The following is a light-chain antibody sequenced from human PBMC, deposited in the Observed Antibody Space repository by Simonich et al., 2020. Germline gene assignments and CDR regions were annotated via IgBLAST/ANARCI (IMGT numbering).Light chain of an antibody. J-gene: IGLJ3*02. CDR3: QSADSSGTYRV. CDR1: ALPKQY. CDR2: KDS. V-gene: IGLV3-25*03. Sequence: SYELTQPPSVSVSPGQTARSTCSGDALPKQYAYWYQQKPGQAPVMVIYKDSERTSGIPERFSGSSSGTTVTLTISGVQAEDEADYYCQSADSSGTYRVFGGGTKLTVL.